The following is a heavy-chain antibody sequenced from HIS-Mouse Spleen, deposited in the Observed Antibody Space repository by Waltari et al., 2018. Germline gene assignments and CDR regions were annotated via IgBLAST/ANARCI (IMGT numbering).Heavy chain of an antibody. CDR1: GYTFPGNY. Sequence: QVQLVQSGAEVKKPGASVKVSCKASGYTFPGNYWHWVRPAPGQGLEWMGWINPNSGGTNYAQKLQGRVTMTRDTSISTAYMELSRLRSDDTAVYYCARGYCSGGSCYSGYFDYWGQGTLVTVSS. V-gene: IGHV1-2*02. J-gene: IGHJ4*02. CDR3: ARGYCSGGSCYSGYFDY. CDR2: INPNSGGT. D-gene: IGHD2-15*01.